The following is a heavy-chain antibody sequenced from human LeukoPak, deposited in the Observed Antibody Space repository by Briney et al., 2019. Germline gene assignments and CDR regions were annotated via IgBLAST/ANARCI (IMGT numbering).Heavy chain of an antibody. CDR3: ARGLALGLTVTPKAFDY. V-gene: IGHV3-48*01. Sequence: GGSLRLSCAASGFTFSSHWMSWVRQAPGKGLEWISYISNSGSPIYYADPVKGRFTISRDKDKSSLYLQMNSLTAEDTAVYYCARGLALGLTVTPKAFDYWGQGTLVTVSS. J-gene: IGHJ4*02. CDR2: ISNSGSPI. D-gene: IGHD4-11*01. CDR1: GFTFSSHW.